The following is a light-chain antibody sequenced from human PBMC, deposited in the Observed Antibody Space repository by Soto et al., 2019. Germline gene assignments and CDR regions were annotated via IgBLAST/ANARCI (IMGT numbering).Light chain of an antibody. CDR2: DAS. V-gene: IGKV3-11*02. Sequence: EILLAQSPATLSLSPGERATLSCKASQDVSIFLAWYQQKPGQAPRLLIHDASNRATGVPARFSGSGSGRDFTLTITSLEPEDLAVYYCQQRSTWLYTVGQGTKLEV. CDR3: QQRSTWLYT. J-gene: IGKJ2*01. CDR1: QDVSIF.